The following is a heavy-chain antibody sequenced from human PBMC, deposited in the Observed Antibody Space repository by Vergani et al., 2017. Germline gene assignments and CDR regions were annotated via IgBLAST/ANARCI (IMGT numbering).Heavy chain of an antibody. Sequence: EVQLVQSGAEVKKPGESLKISCKGSGYSFTNYWIGWVRQMPGKGLEWMGIFCPGDSYTRYSPSFQGQVTISADKSLSTADLQWSSLKASDTAMYYCASKWYSSSWYYFYYWGQGTLVTVSS. D-gene: IGHD6-13*01. CDR1: GYSFTNYW. CDR2: FCPGDSYT. CDR3: ASKWYSSSWYYFYY. V-gene: IGHV5-51*01. J-gene: IGHJ4*02.